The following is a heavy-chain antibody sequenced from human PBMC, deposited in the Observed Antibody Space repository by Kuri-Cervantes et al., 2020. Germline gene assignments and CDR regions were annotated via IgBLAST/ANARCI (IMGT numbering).Heavy chain of an antibody. CDR3: ARERATGLLLWYYMDV. CDR1: GYTFTSYG. J-gene: IGHJ6*03. V-gene: IGHV1-18*01. Sequence: ASVKVSCKASGYTFTSYGISWVRQAPGQGLEWMGWISAYNGNTNYAQKLQGRVTITADKSTSTAYMELSSLRSEDTAVYYCARERATGLLLWYYMDVWGKGTTVTVSS. D-gene: IGHD3-10*01. CDR2: ISAYNGNT.